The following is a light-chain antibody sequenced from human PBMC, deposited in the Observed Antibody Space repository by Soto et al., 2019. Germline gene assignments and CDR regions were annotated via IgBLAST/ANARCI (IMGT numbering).Light chain of an antibody. J-gene: IGKJ1*01. CDR2: DAS. Sequence: DIQMTQSPSTLSASVGDRVTIICRASQSISSWLAWYQQKPGKAPKLLIYDASSLESGVPSRFSGSGSGTEFTLTISSLQPDDFVTYYCQQYNSYSPTFGQGTKVEVK. CDR1: QSISSW. CDR3: QQYNSYSPT. V-gene: IGKV1-5*02.